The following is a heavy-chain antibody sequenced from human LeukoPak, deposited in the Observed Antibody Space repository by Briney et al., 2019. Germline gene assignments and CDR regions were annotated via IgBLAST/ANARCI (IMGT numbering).Heavy chain of an antibody. V-gene: IGHV5-10-1*01. CDR3: ARAGMDIVIVPAAMQAYYYGMDV. CDR2: IDPSDSYT. CDR1: GYSFTSYW. J-gene: IGHJ6*04. Sequence: GESLKISSKGSGYSFTSYWINWVRQMPGEGLEWMGRIDPSDSYTNYSPSFQGHVTISADKSISTAYLQWSSLKASDTAIYYCARAGMDIVIVPAAMQAYYYGMDVWGKGTTVTVSS. D-gene: IGHD2-2*03.